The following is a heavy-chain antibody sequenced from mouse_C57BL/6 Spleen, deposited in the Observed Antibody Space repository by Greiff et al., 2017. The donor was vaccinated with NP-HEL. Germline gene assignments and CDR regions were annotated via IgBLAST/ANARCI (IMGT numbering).Heavy chain of an antibody. CDR3: ARFCYDAV. V-gene: IGHV1-82*01. D-gene: IGHD2-12*01. CDR1: GYAFSSSW. Sequence: QVQLQQSGPELVKPGASVKISCKASGYAFSSSWMNWVKQRPGKGLEWIGRIYPGDGDTNYNGKFKGKATLTADKSSSTAYMQLSSLTSEDSAVYFCARFCYDAVWGTGTTVTVSS. J-gene: IGHJ1*03. CDR2: IYPGDGDT.